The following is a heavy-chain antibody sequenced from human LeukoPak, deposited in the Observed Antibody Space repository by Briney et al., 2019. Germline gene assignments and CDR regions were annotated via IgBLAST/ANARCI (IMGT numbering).Heavy chain of an antibody. CDR3: ARERSSSGGHNWFDP. CDR1: GGYIITSGHY. D-gene: IGHD4-23*01. V-gene: IGHV4-39*07. Sequence: SETLSLTCTVSGGYIITSGHYWGWIRQPPGKGLEWIGSVYYTGVTSTNPFFRSRMSISVDTSKNQFSLNLTSVTAADAAVYYCARERSSSGGHNWFDPRGQGTLVTVSS. CDR2: VYYTGVT. J-gene: IGHJ5*02.